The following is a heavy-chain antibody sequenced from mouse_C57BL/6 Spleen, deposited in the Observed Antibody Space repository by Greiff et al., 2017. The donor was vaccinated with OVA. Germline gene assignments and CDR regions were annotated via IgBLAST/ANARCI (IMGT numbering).Heavy chain of an antibody. J-gene: IGHJ3*01. CDR3: ERGRDYRGWFAY. D-gene: IGHD2-14*01. V-gene: IGHV1-69*01. CDR2: IDPSDSYT. CDR1: GYTFTSYW. Sequence: VQLQQPGAELVMPGASVKLSCTASGYTFTSYWMHWVKQRPEQGLEWIGEIDPSDSYTKYNQKFKGKSTLTVDKSSSTAYMQRISLTSEDSGVNDCERGRDYRGWFAYWGQGTLVTVSA.